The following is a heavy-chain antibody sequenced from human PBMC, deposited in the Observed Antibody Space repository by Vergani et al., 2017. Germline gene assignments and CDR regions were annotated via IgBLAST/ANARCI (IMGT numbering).Heavy chain of an antibody. D-gene: IGHD4-11*01. J-gene: IGHJ6*03. CDR2: IDHTGRP. V-gene: IGHV4-34*01. CDR3: ARVNTETNGHLYYYYYMDV. CDR1: GRSFTSYH. Sequence: QVQLQQWGGGLLTPSETLSLTCVVNGRSFTSYHWTWIRQSPGEGLEWVGDIDHTGRPDYNPSLKSRLTMSVDKSRNQFSLTLNPVTATDTAIYFCARVNTETNGHLYYYYYMDVWGQGTAVTVS.